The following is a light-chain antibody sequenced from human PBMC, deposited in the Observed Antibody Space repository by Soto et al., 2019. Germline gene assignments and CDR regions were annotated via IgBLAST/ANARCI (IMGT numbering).Light chain of an antibody. V-gene: IGKV3-20*01. CDR1: QSINSRY. J-gene: IGKJ3*01. Sequence: EIVXXXXPXXLSLSPGERATLSCRASQSINSRYLAWYQQKPGQAPRLLIYGASSRATGIPDRFSGSGSGTDFTLTISRLEPEDFAVYYCQQFGSSPGFTFGPGTKVDIK. CDR2: GAS. CDR3: QQFGSSPGFT.